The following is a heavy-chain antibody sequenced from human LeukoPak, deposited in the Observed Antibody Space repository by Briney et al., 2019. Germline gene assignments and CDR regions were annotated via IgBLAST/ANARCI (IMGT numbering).Heavy chain of an antibody. CDR1: GFTFSDYY. CDR3: ARELWAVPRSETGDYYGMDV. J-gene: IGHJ6*02. D-gene: IGHD2-21*01. V-gene: IGHV3-11*05. Sequence: PGGSLRLSCAASGFTFSDYYMSWIRQAPGKGLEWVSYISSSSRYTNYADSVKGRFTISRDNAKNSLYLQMNSLRAEDTAVYYCARELWAVPRSETGDYYGMDVWGQGTTVTVSS. CDR2: ISSSSRYT.